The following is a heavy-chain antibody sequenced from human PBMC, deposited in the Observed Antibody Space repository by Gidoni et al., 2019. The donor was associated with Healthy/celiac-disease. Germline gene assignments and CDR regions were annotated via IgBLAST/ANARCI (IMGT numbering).Heavy chain of an antibody. CDR3: ARWGDIVVVPAAIRPSGLDY. J-gene: IGHJ4*02. CDR2: IKQDGSEK. Sequence: EVQLVESGGGLVQPGGSLRLSCAASAFTFSSYWMSWFRQATGKGLEWVANIKQDGSEKYYVDSVKGRFTISRDNAKNSLYLQMNSLRAEDTAVYYCARWGDIVVVPAAIRPSGLDYWGQGTLVTVSS. CDR1: AFTFSSYW. D-gene: IGHD2-2*02. V-gene: IGHV3-7*01.